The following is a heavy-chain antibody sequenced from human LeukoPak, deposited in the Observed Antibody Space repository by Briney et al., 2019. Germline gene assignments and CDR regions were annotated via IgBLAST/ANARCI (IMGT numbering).Heavy chain of an antibody. J-gene: IGHJ4*02. V-gene: IGHV3-33*01. CDR3: ARGSYYDSSGPDY. Sequence: GGSLRPSCAASGFTFSSYGMHWVRQAPGKGLEWVAVIWYDGSNKYYADSVKGRFTISRDNSKNTLYLQMNSLRAEDTAEYYCARGSYYDSSGPDYWGQGTLVTVSS. CDR1: GFTFSSYG. D-gene: IGHD3-22*01. CDR2: IWYDGSNK.